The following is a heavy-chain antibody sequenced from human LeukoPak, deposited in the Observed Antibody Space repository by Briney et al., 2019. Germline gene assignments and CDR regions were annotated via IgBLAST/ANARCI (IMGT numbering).Heavy chain of an antibody. CDR3: ANSYYDSSGYYPTNYFDY. V-gene: IGHV3-23*01. D-gene: IGHD3-22*01. CDR2: ISGSGGST. J-gene: IGHJ4*02. CDR1: GFTFSSYA. Sequence: GGSPRLSCAASGFTFSSYAMSWVREAPGKGLEWVSAISGSGGSTYYADSVKGRFTISRDNSKNTLYLQINSLRAEDTAVYYCANSYYDSSGYYPTNYFDYWGQGTLVTVSS.